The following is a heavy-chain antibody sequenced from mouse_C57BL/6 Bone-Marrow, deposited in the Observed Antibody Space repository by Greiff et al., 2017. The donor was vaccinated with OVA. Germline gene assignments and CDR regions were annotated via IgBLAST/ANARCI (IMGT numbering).Heavy chain of an antibody. CDR1: GFSLTTSC. J-gene: IGHJ2*01. CDR3: AKSGYDY. V-gene: IGHV2-5*01. CDR2: IWTGGST. Sequence: VQLQPSVPGLVTPSQSLSITCTVSGFSLTTSCVHLFRQSPGQGLGWLGVIWTGGSTEYNAAFMSRLSITKDNSKSQVFFKMNSLQADDTAIYYCAKSGYDYWGQGTTLTVSS. D-gene: IGHD1-2*01.